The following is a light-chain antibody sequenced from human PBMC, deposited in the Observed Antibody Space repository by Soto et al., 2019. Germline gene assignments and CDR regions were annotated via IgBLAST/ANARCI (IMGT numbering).Light chain of an antibody. J-gene: IGLJ2*01. CDR2: DVS. CDR3: CSYAGRSPYVV. Sequence: QSALTQPRSVSGSPGQSVTISCTGTSSDVGGYNSVSWFQQHPGKAPQLIIHDVSERPSGVPDRFSGSKSDNTASLTISGLQAEDEGDYYCCSYAGRSPYVVFGGGTKLTVL. V-gene: IGLV2-11*01. CDR1: SSDVGGYNS.